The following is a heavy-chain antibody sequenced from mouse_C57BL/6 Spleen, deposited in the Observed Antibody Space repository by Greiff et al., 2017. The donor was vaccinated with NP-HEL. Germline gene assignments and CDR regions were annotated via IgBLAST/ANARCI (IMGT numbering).Heavy chain of an antibody. D-gene: IGHD2-3*01. V-gene: IGHV2-6-1*01. Sequence: VMLVESGPGLVAPSQSLSITCTVSGFSLTSYGVHWVRQPPGKGLEWLVVIWSDGSTTYNSALKSRLSISKDNSKSQVFLKMNSLQTDDTAMYYCARHDGYRYYYAMDYWGQGTSVTVSS. CDR3: ARHDGYRYYYAMDY. CDR2: IWSDGST. J-gene: IGHJ4*01. CDR1: GFSLTSYG.